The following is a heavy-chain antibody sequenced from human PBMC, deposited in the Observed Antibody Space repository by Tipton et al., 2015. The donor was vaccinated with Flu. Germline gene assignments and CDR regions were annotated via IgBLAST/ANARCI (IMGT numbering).Heavy chain of an antibody. J-gene: IGHJ5*02. CDR1: GFTFSSYA. CDR3: VHDTYYDFWSGYPYNWFDP. Sequence: SLRLSCSASGFTFSSYAMHWVRQAPGKGLEYVSAISSNGGSTYYADSVKGRFTISRDNSKNTLYLQMSSLRAEDTAVYYCVHDTYYDFWSGYPYNWFDPWGQGTLVTVSS. D-gene: IGHD3-3*01. CDR2: ISSNGGST. V-gene: IGHV3-64D*06.